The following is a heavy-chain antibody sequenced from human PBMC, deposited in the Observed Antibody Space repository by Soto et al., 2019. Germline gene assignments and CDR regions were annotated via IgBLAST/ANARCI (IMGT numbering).Heavy chain of an antibody. D-gene: IGHD6-25*01. V-gene: IGHV4-59*01. Sequence: PSETLSLTCTVSGVSITSYFWSWIRQTPGKGLDWIGSISFSGATYSNPSLTGRAALSVDTSENHLSLTLNSVTSADTAVYFYARDRRAGYKRYFEFWAQGNQVTVSS. J-gene: IGHJ4*02. CDR1: GVSITSYF. CDR2: ISFSGAT. CDR3: ARDRRAGYKRYFEF.